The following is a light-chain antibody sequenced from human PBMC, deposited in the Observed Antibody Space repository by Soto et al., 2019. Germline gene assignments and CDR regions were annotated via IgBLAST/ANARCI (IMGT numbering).Light chain of an antibody. V-gene: IGKV3-11*01. J-gene: IGKJ4*01. Sequence: IVLTQSPATLSLSPGERAALYCRASQSVNSYLAWYQHKPGQAPRLLIYDASNRATGIPARFSGSGSGTDFTLTINSLEPEDFAVYYCQQRSNWPPTFGGGTKVDIK. CDR1: QSVNSY. CDR2: DAS. CDR3: QQRSNWPPT.